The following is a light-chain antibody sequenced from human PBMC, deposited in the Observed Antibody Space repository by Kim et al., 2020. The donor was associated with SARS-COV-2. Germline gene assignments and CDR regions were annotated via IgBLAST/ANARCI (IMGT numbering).Light chain of an antibody. CDR2: ANN. CDR3: QSYDSSLWI. CDR1: SSNIGAGSD. V-gene: IGLV1-40*01. J-gene: IGLJ2*01. Sequence: QSVLTQPPSVSGAPGQRVTISCTGSSSNIGAGSDVHWYQQLPGTAPKLLIYANNNRPSGVPDRFSGSKSGTSASLAITGLQADDEAYYYCQSYDSSLWIFGGGTKVTVL.